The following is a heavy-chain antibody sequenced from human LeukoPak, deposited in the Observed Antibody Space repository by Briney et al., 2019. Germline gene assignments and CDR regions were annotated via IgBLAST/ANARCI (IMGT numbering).Heavy chain of an antibody. CDR3: ARARGYSYGYPAYYHYHYYYMDV. V-gene: IGHV4-34*01. CDR2: INHSGST. D-gene: IGHD5-18*01. CDR1: GGSFSGYY. J-gene: IGHJ6*03. Sequence: PSETLSLTCAVYGGSFSGYYWSWIRQPPGKGLEWIGEINHSGSTNYNPSLKSRVTISVDTSKNQFSLKLSSVTAADTAVYYCARARGYSYGYPAYYHYHYYYMDVWGKGTTVTVSS.